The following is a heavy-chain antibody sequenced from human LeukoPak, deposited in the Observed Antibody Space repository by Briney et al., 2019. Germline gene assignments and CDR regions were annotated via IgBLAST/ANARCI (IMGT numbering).Heavy chain of an antibody. CDR3: ARDRGGSYSAIDY. CDR2: ISSSSITI. D-gene: IGHD2-15*01. J-gene: IGHJ4*02. V-gene: IGHV3-48*04. CDR1: GFTFSSCS. Sequence: PGGSLRLSCAASGFTFSSCSLTWVRQAPGKGLEWVSFISSSSITIYYADSVKGRFTISRDNAEKSLYLQMNSLRAEDTAVYYCARDRGGSYSAIDYWGQGTLVTVSS.